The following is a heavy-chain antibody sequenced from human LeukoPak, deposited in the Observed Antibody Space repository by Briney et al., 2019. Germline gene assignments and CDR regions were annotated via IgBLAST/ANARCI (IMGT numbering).Heavy chain of an antibody. Sequence: GGSLRLSCAASGFTVSSNYMSWVRQAPGEGLEWVSVIYSGGSTDYADSVKGRFTISRDNSKNTLYLQMNSLRAEDTAVYYCAKSTGMVATRYFDYWGQAIVVTVSS. CDR2: IYSGGST. D-gene: IGHD5-12*01. CDR1: GFTVSSNY. V-gene: IGHV3-53*01. J-gene: IGHJ4*02. CDR3: AKSTGMVATRYFDY.